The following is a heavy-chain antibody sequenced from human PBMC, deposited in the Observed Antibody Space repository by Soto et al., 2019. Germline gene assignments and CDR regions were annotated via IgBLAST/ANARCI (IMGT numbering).Heavy chain of an antibody. V-gene: IGHV4-59*01. Sequence: QVQLQESGPGLVKPSETLSLTCTVSGGSISSYYWSWIRQPPGKGLEWIGYIDYSGSTDYNPSLKSRVTISVDTSKNQFSLKLSSVTAADTAVYYCARSHYYYYGMDVWGQGTTVTVSS. CDR3: ARSHYYYYGMDV. CDR2: IDYSGST. CDR1: GGSISSYY. J-gene: IGHJ6*02.